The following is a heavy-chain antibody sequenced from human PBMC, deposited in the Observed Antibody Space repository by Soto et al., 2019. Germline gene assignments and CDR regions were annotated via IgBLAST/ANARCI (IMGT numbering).Heavy chain of an antibody. D-gene: IGHD6-6*01. J-gene: IGHJ4*01. CDR1: GDSVSSNSSA. CDR2: TYYRSKWYN. V-gene: IGHV6-1*01. CDR3: SRGYSSLSKRFDY. Sequence: SQTLSLTCAISGDSVSSNSSAWNWIRQSPSRGLEWLGRTYYRSKWYNDYAVSVNSRITINPDTSKNQFYLQLNSVTPEDTAVYYCSRGYSSLSKRFDYWGHGTLVTVSS.